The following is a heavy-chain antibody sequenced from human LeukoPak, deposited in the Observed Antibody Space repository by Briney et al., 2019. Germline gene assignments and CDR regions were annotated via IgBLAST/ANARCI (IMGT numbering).Heavy chain of an antibody. CDR1: GYTFTSYD. J-gene: IGHJ6*03. CDR3: ARGAVYDLIGYYYMDV. CDR2: MNPNSGNT. V-gene: IGHV1-8*03. D-gene: IGHD3-3*01. Sequence: GASVKVSFKASGYTFTSYDINWVRQATGQELEWMGWMNPNSGNTGYAQKVQGRVRFTSNSSIGTDYMELSSLRSEDTAVYYCARGAVYDLIGYYYMDVWGNGNTVTVSS.